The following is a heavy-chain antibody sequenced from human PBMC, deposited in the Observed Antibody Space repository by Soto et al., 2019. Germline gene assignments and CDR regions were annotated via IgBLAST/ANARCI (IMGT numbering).Heavy chain of an antibody. D-gene: IGHD3-22*01. V-gene: IGHV4-4*02. J-gene: IGHJ4*02. CDR2: IYHSGST. CDR1: GGSISSSNW. CDR3: ATSYYDSSGYTDY. Sequence: QVQLQESGPGLVKPSGTLSLTCAVSGGSISSSNWWSWVRQPPGTGLEWIGEIYHSGSTNYNPSLKSRVTRSVDKSKNQFSLKLSSVTAADTAVYYCATSYYDSSGYTDYWGQGTLVTVSS.